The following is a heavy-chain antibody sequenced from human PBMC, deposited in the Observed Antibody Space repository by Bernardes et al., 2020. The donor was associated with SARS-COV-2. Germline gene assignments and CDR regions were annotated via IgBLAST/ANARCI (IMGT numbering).Heavy chain of an antibody. D-gene: IGHD2-2*01. CDR1: GFTFSSYA. V-gene: IGHV3-23*01. Sequence: GGSLRLSCAASGFTFSSYAMSWVRQAPGKGLEWVSVISGSGDTTYYADSVKGRFTISRDNSKNTLYLQMSSLRAEDTVVYYCAKGDRVVTGASPDYWGQGTLVTVSS. J-gene: IGHJ4*02. CDR3: AKGDRVVTGASPDY. CDR2: ISGSGDTT.